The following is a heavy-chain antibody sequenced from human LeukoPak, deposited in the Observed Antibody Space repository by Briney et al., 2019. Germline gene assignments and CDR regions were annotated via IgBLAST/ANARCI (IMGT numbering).Heavy chain of an antibody. D-gene: IGHD2-2*01. CDR3: AGAGRYCSSTSCWKGFYYYYGMDV. J-gene: IGHJ6*02. Sequence: GRSLRLSCAASGFTFSTYDMHWVRQAPGKGLEWVAVISYDGSNKYYADSVKGRFTISRDNSKNTLYLQMNSLRAEDTAVYYCAGAGRYCSSTSCWKGFYYYYGMDVWGQGTTVTVSS. V-gene: IGHV3-30-3*01. CDR2: ISYDGSNK. CDR1: GFTFSTYD.